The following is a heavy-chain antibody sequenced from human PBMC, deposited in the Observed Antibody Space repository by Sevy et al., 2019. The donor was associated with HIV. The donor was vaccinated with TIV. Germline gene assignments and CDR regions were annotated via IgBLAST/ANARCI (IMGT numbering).Heavy chain of an antibody. CDR1: GFTFAEHA. Sequence: GGSLRLSCAASGFTFAEHAFHWVRQAPGKGLEWVAIISFDGRNKRVAESVKGRFTISRDDSKGTVYLRLTSLRPEDAAVYYCARDHCTDGACFRSGYFDYWGQGTLVTVSS. CDR3: ARDHCTDGACFRSGYFDY. CDR2: ISFDGRNK. V-gene: IGHV3-30*04. J-gene: IGHJ4*02. D-gene: IGHD2-8*01.